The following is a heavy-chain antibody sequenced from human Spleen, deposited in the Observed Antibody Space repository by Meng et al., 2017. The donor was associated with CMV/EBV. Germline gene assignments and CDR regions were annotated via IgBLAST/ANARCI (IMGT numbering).Heavy chain of an antibody. J-gene: IGHJ4*02. V-gene: IGHV4-34*12. CDR3: ARAPRWRYSRPRTPLYFDY. Sequence: SFDGYYWSCIRQSPGTWLQSIGEIIIGATTNYSPSLKCRVTISADTSKNQFSLKMTSLTAADTAVYYCARAPRWRYSRPRTPLYFDYWGPGTLVTVSS. D-gene: IGHD6-13*01. CDR1: SFDGYY. CDR2: IIIGATT.